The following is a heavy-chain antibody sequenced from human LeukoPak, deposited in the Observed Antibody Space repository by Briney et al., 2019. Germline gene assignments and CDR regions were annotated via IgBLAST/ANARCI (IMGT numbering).Heavy chain of an antibody. CDR3: ARDRGARFPYYYGMDV. V-gene: IGHV3-11*01. Sequence: NAGGSLRLSCAASGFTFSDYYMSWIRRAPGKGLEWVSYISSSGSTIYYAGSVKGRFTISRDNAKNSLYLQMNSLRAEDTAVYYCARDRGARFPYYYGMDVWGQGTTVTVSS. CDR2: ISSSGSTI. J-gene: IGHJ6*02. CDR1: GFTFSDYY. D-gene: IGHD1-26*01.